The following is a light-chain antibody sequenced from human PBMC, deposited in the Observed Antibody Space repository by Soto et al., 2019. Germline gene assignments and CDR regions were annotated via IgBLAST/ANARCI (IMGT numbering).Light chain of an antibody. CDR1: QSLVYSDGNTY. CDR2: KVS. V-gene: IGKV2-30*01. CDR3: MQGTHWLWT. Sequence: DVVMTQSPLSLPVTLGQPASISCRSSQSLVYSDGNTYLNWFQQRPGQSPRRLMYKVSNRDSGVPDRFSGSGSGTDFTLKISRVEAEDVGVYYCMQGTHWLWTFGQGTKVEIK. J-gene: IGKJ1*01.